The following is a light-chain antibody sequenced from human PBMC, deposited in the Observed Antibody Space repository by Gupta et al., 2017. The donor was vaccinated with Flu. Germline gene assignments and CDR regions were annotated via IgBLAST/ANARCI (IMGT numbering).Light chain of an antibody. J-gene: IGKJ4*01. CDR1: QSVSSSY. CDR2: GAS. CDR3: QHEGSSPLT. V-gene: IGKV3-20*01. Sequence: EIVLTQSPGTLSLSPGERATLSCRASQSVSSSYLAWYQQKPGQAPSLLIYGASRRATGIPYRFSGSGSGTDFTLTISRLEPEDFAVYYCQHEGSSPLTFGGGTKVEIK.